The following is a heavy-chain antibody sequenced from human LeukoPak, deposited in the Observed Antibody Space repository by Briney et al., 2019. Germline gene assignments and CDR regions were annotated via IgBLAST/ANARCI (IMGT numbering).Heavy chain of an antibody. Sequence: GGSLRLSCGASGFTFSSYSMNWVRQAPGKGLEWVSSISSSSSYIYYADSVKGRFTISRDNAKNSLYLQMNSLRAEDTAVYYCARLRSGYLYYYYYYGMDVWGQGTTVTVSS. V-gene: IGHV3-21*01. CDR3: ARLRSGYLYYYYYYGMDV. CDR1: GFTFSSYS. CDR2: ISSSSSYI. J-gene: IGHJ6*02. D-gene: IGHD3-3*01.